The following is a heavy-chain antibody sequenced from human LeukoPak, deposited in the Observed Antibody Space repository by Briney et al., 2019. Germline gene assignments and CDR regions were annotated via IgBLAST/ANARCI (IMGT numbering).Heavy chain of an antibody. CDR3: AKDPYVGGGYHFDS. CDR2: ITGSGGDT. V-gene: IGHV3-23*01. CDR1: GFTFSSYA. D-gene: IGHD3-22*01. Sequence: PGGSLRLPCAASGFTFSSYAMNWARQAPGKGLEWVSTITGSGGDTYYADSVKGRFTISRDNSKNTLYLQMNSLRAEDTAIYYCAKDPYVGGGYHFDSWGQGSLVTVSS. J-gene: IGHJ4*02.